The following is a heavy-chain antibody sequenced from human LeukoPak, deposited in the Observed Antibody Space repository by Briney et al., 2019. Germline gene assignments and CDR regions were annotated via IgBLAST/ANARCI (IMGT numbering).Heavy chain of an antibody. CDR3: ARERAMTTVGPFDL. CDR1: GGAISSGDYY. CDR2: IHYSGST. D-gene: IGHD4-17*01. Sequence: SQTLSLTCTVSGGAISSGDYYWSWIRQHPEKGLEWIGYIHYSGSTYYNPSLKSRVTISVDTSKNQFSLKLSSVTAADTAVYYCARERAMTTVGPFDLWGRGTLVTVSS. J-gene: IGHJ2*01. V-gene: IGHV4-31*03.